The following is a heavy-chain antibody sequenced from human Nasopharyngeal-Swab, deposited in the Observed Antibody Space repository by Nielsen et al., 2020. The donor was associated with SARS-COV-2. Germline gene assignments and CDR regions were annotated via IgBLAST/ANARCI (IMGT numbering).Heavy chain of an antibody. V-gene: IGHV2-70*11. CDR2: IDWDDDK. J-gene: IGHJ6*02. CDR1: GFSLSTSGMC. Sequence: SGPTLVKPTHTLTLTCTLSGFSLSTSGMCVSWIRQPPGKALAGLARIDWDDDKYYSTSLKTRLTISKYTSKNQVVLTLTNMDPVDTATYYCARSITDYYYYGMDVWGQGTTVTFSS. CDR3: ARSITDYYYYGMDV. D-gene: IGHD5-12*01.